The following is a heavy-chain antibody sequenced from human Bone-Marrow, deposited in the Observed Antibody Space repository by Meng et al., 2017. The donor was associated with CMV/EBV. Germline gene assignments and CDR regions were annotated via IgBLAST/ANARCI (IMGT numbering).Heavy chain of an antibody. Sequence: SETLSLTCTVSGGSISSSSYYWGWIRQPPGKGLEWIGSIYYSGSTYYNPSLKSRVTISVDTSKNQFSLKLRSDDTAVYYCARSWGTLGYSGSYLSPFDPWGQGTLVTVSS. J-gene: IGHJ5*02. D-gene: IGHD1-26*01. V-gene: IGHV4-39*01. CDR1: GGSISSSSYY. CDR3: ARSWGTLGYSGSYLSPFDP. CDR2: IYYSGST.